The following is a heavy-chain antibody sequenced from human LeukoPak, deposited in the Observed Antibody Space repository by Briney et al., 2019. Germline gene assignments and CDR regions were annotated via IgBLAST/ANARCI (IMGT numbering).Heavy chain of an antibody. CDR2: ISSSDSTI. CDR3: AKDLAGRVISFDY. V-gene: IGHV3-48*03. J-gene: IGHJ4*02. Sequence: GGSLRLSCAASGFTFSSYEMHWVRQAPGKGLEWVSYISSSDSTIYYADSVKGRFTISRDNAKNSLYLQMNSLRAEDTAVYYCAKDLAGRVISFDYWGQGTLVTVSS. CDR1: GFTFSSYE. D-gene: IGHD3-10*01.